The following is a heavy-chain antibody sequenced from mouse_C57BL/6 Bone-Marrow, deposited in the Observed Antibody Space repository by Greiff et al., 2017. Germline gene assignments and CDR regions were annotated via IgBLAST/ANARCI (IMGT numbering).Heavy chain of an antibody. D-gene: IGHD2-2*01. CDR1: GYTFTSYW. CDR2: IHPNSGST. Sequence: QVHVKQPGAELVKPGASVKLSCKASGYTFTSYWMHWVKQRPGQGLEWIGMIHPNSGSTNYNEKFKSKATLTVDKSSSTAYMQLSSLTSEDSAVYYCARGVTTKEFAYWGQGTLVTVSA. V-gene: IGHV1-64*01. J-gene: IGHJ3*01. CDR3: ARGVTTKEFAY.